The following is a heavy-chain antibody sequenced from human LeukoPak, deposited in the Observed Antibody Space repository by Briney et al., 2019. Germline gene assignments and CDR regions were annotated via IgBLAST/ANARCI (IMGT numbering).Heavy chain of an antibody. D-gene: IGHD2-15*01. CDR1: GGTFISYA. J-gene: IGHJ4*02. CDR2: IIHIFGTA. CDR3: ASLWYCSGGSCPFDY. V-gene: IGHV1-69*05. Sequence: SVNVSRKASGGTFISYAISWVRQAPGQGLECMGGIIHIFGTANYAQKFQGRVTITTDESTSTAYMELSSLRSEDTAVYYCASLWYCSGGSCPFDYWGQGTLVTVSS.